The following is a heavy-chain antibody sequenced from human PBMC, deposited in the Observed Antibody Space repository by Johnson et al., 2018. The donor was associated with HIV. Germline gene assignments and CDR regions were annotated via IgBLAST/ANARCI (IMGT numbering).Heavy chain of an antibody. CDR1: GFTFSTYG. CDR3: ARAARTHQERLGAFDI. D-gene: IGHD5-12*01. V-gene: IGHV3-30*02. J-gene: IGHJ3*02. Sequence: QVQLVESGGGVVQPGGSLRLSCAASGFTFSTYGMHWVRQAPGKGLEWVAFIRYDGTNKYYADSVKGRFTISRDNSKNTLYLQMNSLRAEDTAVYYCARAARTHQERLGAFDIWGQGTMVTVSS. CDR2: IRYDGTNK.